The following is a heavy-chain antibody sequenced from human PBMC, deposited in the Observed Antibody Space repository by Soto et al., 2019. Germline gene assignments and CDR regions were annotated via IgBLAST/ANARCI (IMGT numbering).Heavy chain of an antibody. CDR3: ARERYQLLTDYGMDV. CDR2: TYYRTKWYN. V-gene: IGHV6-1*01. D-gene: IGHD2-2*01. CDR1: GDSVSSNSAA. Sequence: SQTLSLTCAISGDSVSSNSAAWNWIRQSPSRGLEWLGRTYYRTKWYNDYTVSEKSRITINPDKSKNKNSKQLNYETPEDSAVYYCARERYQLLTDYGMDVWGQGTTVTVSS. J-gene: IGHJ6*02.